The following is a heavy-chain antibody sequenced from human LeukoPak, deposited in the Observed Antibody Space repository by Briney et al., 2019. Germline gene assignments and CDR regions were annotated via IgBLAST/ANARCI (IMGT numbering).Heavy chain of an antibody. Sequence: SVKVSCKASGYIFTNHYMHWVRQAPGQGLEWMGGIIPIFGTANYAQKFQGRVTITADKSTSTAYMELSSLRSEDTAAYYCARRDYYYYYMDVWGKGTTVTVSS. J-gene: IGHJ6*03. V-gene: IGHV1-69*06. D-gene: IGHD1-14*01. CDR2: IIPIFGTA. CDR3: ARRDYYYYYMDV. CDR1: GYIFTNHY.